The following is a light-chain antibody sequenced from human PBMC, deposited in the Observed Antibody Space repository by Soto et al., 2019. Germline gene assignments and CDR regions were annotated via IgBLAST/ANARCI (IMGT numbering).Light chain of an antibody. V-gene: IGLV1-40*01. CDR3: QSYGGSLYV. CDR1: SSDIGAGSD. J-gene: IGLJ1*01. Sequence: QPVLTQPPSVSGAPGQRVTISCTGSSSDIGAGSDVHWYQQFPGTAPKLLIYGNNNRPSGVPDRFSGSKSGTSASLAITGLQDEDEADYFCQSYGGSLYVFGSGTKLTVL. CDR2: GNN.